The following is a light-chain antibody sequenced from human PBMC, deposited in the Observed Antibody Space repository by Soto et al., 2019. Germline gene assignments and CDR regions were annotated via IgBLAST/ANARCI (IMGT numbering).Light chain of an antibody. V-gene: IGLV2-23*01. CDR2: EGS. CDR3: CSYAGSSTVV. CDR1: SSDVGFYKY. J-gene: IGLJ2*01. Sequence: QSVLTQPASVSGSPGQSIAISCTGSSSDVGFYKYVSWYQQHPGKVPKLIIYEGSKRPSGVSNRFSGSKSGNTASLTISGLQAEDEADYYCCSYAGSSTVVFGGGTKVTVL.